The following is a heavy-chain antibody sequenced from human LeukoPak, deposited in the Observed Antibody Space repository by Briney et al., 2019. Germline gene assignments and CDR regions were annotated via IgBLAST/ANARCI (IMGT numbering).Heavy chain of an antibody. V-gene: IGHV4-34*01. J-gene: IGHJ5*02. CDR3: ARDEAGHYALAL. CDR2: INYGGTT. D-gene: IGHD4-17*01. CDR1: GFTFSSYW. Sequence: GSLRLSCAASGFTFSSYWMTWIRQSPGKRLEWIGLINYGGTTVYDPSLKSRVTISIDTSKNQFSLTLRSMTATDTAVYYCARDEAGHYALALWGQGTPVTVSS.